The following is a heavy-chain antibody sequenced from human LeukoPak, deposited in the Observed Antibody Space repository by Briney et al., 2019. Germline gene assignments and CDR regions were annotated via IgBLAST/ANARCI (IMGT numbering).Heavy chain of an antibody. CDR2: ISSSSSYI. V-gene: IGHV3-21*01. Sequence: GGSLRLSCAASGFTFSSYSMNWVRQAPGKGLEWASSISSSSSYIYYADSVKGRFTISRDNAKNSLYLQMNSLRAEDTAVYYCASGYDSSGDLFGYWGQGTLVTVSS. CDR3: ASGYDSSGDLFGY. D-gene: IGHD3-22*01. CDR1: GFTFSSYS. J-gene: IGHJ4*02.